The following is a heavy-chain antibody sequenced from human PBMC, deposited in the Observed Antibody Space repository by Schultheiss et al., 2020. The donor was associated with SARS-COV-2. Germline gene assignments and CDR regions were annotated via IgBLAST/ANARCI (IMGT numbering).Heavy chain of an antibody. Sequence: GGSLRLSCAASGVTFRTCGMHWVRQAPGKGLEWVPIISCDGCNKYYTDSVKGRFTISRDNSKNTLYLQMNSLRAEDTAVYYCARAPGPYGPDYFDYWGQGTLVTVSS. V-gene: IGHV3-30*03. CDR1: GVTFRTCG. CDR2: ISCDGCNK. D-gene: IGHD4-17*01. J-gene: IGHJ4*02. CDR3: ARAPGPYGPDYFDY.